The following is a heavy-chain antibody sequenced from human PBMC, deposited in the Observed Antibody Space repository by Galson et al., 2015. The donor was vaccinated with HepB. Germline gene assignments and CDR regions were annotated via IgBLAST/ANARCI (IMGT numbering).Heavy chain of an antibody. CDR1: GFTFSTSG. V-gene: IGHV3-21*01. CDR3: AKYSYGPTYFDY. CDR2: ISSSSGYT. Sequence: RLSCAASGFTFSTSGMNWVRQAPGKGLEWVSSISSSSGYTHYADSVKGRFTISRDNAKNSLYLQMNSLRAEDTAVYYCAKYSYGPTYFDYWGQGTVVTVSS. D-gene: IGHD5-18*01. J-gene: IGHJ4*02.